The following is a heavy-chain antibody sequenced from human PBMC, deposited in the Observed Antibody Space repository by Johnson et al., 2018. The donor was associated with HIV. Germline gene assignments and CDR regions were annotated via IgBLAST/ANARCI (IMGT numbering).Heavy chain of an antibody. D-gene: IGHD4-17*01. Sequence: VQLVESGGGVVQPGRSLRLSCAASGFSVSSNYVSWVRQAPGKGLEWVAVISYDGSNKYYADSVKGRFTISRDNSKNTLYLQMNSLRAEDTAVYYCAKDNDWVTTFDAFDIWGQGTMVTVSS. CDR2: ISYDGSNK. CDR1: GFSVSSNY. V-gene: IGHV3-30*18. CDR3: AKDNDWVTTFDAFDI. J-gene: IGHJ3*02.